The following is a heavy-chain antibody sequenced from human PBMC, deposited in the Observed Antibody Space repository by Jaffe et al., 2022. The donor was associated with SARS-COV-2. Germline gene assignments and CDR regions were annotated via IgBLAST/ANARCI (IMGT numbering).Heavy chain of an antibody. CDR1: GFTISSNY. V-gene: IGHV3-53*01. J-gene: IGHJ4*02. D-gene: IGHD5-18*01. Sequence: EVQLVESGGDLIQPGGSLRLSCAASGFTISSNYMSWVRQTPGKGLEWVSIIYSDGSTYYADSVKGRFTISRDNSKNTLYLQMNSLRAEDTAIYYCARAKSGYSYVFDYWGQGTPVTVSS. CDR3: ARAKSGYSYVFDY. CDR2: IYSDGST.